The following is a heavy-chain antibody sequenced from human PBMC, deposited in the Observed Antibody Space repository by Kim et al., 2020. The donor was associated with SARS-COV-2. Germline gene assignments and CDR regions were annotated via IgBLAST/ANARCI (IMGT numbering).Heavy chain of an antibody. CDR2: INPNSGGT. D-gene: IGHD6-13*01. V-gene: IGHV1-2*06. CDR1: GYTFTGYY. J-gene: IGHJ4*02. CDR3: ARGDLAAAGTADY. Sequence: ASVKVSCKASGYTFTGYYMHWVRRAPGQGLEWMGRINPNSGGTNYAQKFQGRVTMTRDTSISTAYMELSRLRSDDTAVYYCARGDLAAAGTADYWGQGTLVTVSS.